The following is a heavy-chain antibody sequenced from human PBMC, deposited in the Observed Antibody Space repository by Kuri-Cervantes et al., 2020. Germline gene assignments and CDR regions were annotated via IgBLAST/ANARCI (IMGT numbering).Heavy chain of an antibody. V-gene: IGHV4-34*01. CDR1: GFTLSDYY. CDR2: MHYSGST. D-gene: IGHD3-3*01. Sequence: ESLKISCAASGFTLSDYYMSWIRQSPGKGLEWIGNMHYSGSTYYNPSLKSRVTISVDTSKNQFSLRLTSVTAADTAVYYCARILRFAIAFDPWGRGSLVTVSS. J-gene: IGHJ5*02. CDR3: ARILRFAIAFDP.